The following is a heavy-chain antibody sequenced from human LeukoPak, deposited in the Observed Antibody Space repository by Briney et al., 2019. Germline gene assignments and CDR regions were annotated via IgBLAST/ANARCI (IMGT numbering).Heavy chain of an antibody. CDR2: ISGDGGST. CDR1: GFTFDDYA. J-gene: IGHJ4*02. Sequence: PGGSLRLSCAASGFTFDDYAMHWVRQAPGKGLEWVSLISGDGGSTYYADPVKGRFTISRDNSKNSLYLQMNSLRSEDTALYYCAKARYCSGGSCDTIDYWGQGTLVSVSS. D-gene: IGHD2-15*01. CDR3: AKARYCSGGSCDTIDY. V-gene: IGHV3-43*02.